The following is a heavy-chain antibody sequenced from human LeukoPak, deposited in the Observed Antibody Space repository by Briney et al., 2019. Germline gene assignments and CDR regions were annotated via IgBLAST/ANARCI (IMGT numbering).Heavy chain of an antibody. Sequence: GGSLRLSCAASGFTFSSYWMSWVRQAPGKGLEWVANIKRDGSGKYYVDSVKGRFTSSRDNAKNSLYLQMNNLRAEDTAVYYCAREQLSFDFWGQGTLVTVSS. CDR3: AREQLSFDF. CDR1: GFTFSSYW. D-gene: IGHD6-6*01. CDR2: IKRDGSGK. V-gene: IGHV3-7*01. J-gene: IGHJ4*02.